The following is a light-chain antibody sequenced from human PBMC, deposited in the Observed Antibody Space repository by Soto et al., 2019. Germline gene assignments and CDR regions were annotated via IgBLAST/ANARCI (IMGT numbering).Light chain of an antibody. CDR2: GAS. CDR1: QSVTSN. J-gene: IGKJ4*01. CDR3: QQYNDWPPLT. Sequence: IVMTQSPATLSVSPGERATLSCRASQSVTSNLAWYQQKPGQAPRLVIYGASTRATGIPARFSGSGSGTEFTLTISSLQSEDFAVYYCQQYNDWPPLTFDGGTRVEIK. V-gene: IGKV3-15*01.